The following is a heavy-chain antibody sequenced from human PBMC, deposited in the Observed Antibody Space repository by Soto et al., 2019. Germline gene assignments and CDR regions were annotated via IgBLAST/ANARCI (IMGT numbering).Heavy chain of an antibody. Sequence: PSETLSLTCAVYGGSFSGYYWSWIRQPPGKGLEWIGEINHSGSTNYNPSLKSRVTISVDTSKNQFSLKLSSVTAADTAVYYCARGYCSGGSCYNYAWFDPWGQGTLVTVSS. J-gene: IGHJ5*02. D-gene: IGHD2-15*01. CDR3: ARGYCSGGSCYNYAWFDP. CDR2: INHSGST. V-gene: IGHV4-34*01. CDR1: GGSFSGYY.